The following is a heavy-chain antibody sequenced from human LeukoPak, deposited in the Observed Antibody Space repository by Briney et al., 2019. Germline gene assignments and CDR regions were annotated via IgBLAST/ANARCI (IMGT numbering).Heavy chain of an antibody. V-gene: IGHV4-61*02. CDR1: GGSISSGSYY. CDR3: ARSYYYDSSGYFFGYFDY. D-gene: IGHD3-22*01. CDR2: IYTSGST. J-gene: IGHJ4*02. Sequence: SETLSLTCTVSGGSISSGSYYWSWIRQPAGKGLEWIGRIYTSGSTNYNPSLKSRVTISVDTSKNQFSLKLSSVTAADTAVYYCARSYYYDSSGYFFGYFDYWGQGTLVTVSS.